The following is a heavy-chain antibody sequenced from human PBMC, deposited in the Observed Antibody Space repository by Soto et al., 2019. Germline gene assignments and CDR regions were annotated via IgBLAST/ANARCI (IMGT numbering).Heavy chain of an antibody. Sequence: PGGSLRLSCAASGFTFNTHWMHWVRQAPGKGLVWVSRINSDGSITDYADSVKGRFSISRDNPRNTLYLQMNSLSPEDTAVYYCARAVTSVGAAAKGDFWGQGTLVTVSS. CDR2: INSDGSIT. V-gene: IGHV3-74*01. CDR3: ARAVTSVGAAAKGDF. D-gene: IGHD1-26*01. CDR1: GFTFNTHW. J-gene: IGHJ4*02.